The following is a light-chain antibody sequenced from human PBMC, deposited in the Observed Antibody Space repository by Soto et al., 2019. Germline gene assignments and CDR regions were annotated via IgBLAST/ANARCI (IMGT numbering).Light chain of an antibody. CDR3: QQYFRPWT. CDR1: QSVLYSSNNKNY. CDR2: WAS. Sequence: DIVMTQSPDSLAVSLGERATINCKSSQSVLYSSNNKNYLAWYQQKPGQPPKLLIYWASTRESGVPDRFSGRGSGKDFTLTISSLQAEDVAFYYCQQYFRPWTFGQGTKVEIK. V-gene: IGKV4-1*01. J-gene: IGKJ1*01.